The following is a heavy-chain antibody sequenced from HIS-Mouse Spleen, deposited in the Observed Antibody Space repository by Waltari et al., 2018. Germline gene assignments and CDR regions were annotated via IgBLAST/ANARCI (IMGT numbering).Heavy chain of an antibody. D-gene: IGHD7-27*01. V-gene: IGHV3-13*01. CDR1: GFTFSSYD. CDR2: IGTAGDR. J-gene: IGHJ4*02. CDR3: ARSELGILNY. Sequence: EVQLVESGGGLVQPGGSLRLSCAASGFTFSSYDMHCVRQATGKGLEGVSAIGTAGDRDYPGSGKGRCTSSRENAKNSLYLQMNSLRAGDTAVYYCARSELGILNYWGQGTLVTVSS.